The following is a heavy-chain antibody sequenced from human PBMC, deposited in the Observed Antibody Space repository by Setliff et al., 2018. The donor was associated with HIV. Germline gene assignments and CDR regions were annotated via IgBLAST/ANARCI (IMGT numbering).Heavy chain of an antibody. CDR3: ARGSAAAGRYYYYYYYMDV. J-gene: IGHJ6*03. D-gene: IGHD6-13*01. CDR2: INPSGGGT. Sequence: ASVKVSCKASEYSFTNYYMHWVRQAPGQGLEWMGIINPSGGGTSYAQKFQGRVTMTRDTSTSTVYMELSSLRSEDTAVYYCARGSAAAGRYYYYYYYMDVWGKGTTVTVSS. V-gene: IGHV1-46*01. CDR1: EYSFTNYY.